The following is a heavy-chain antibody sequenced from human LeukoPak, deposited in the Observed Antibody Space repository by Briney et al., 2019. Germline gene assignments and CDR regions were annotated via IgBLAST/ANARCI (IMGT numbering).Heavy chain of an antibody. CDR1: GFTFSSYG. CDR3: ARVMVSGSYEN. D-gene: IGHD1-26*01. J-gene: IGHJ4*02. CDR2: IWYDGSNK. V-gene: IGHV3-33*01. Sequence: GGSLRLSCAASGFTFSSYGMHWVRQAPGKGLERVAVIWYDGSNKYYADSVKGRFTISRDNSKNTLYLQMNSLRAEDTAVYYCARVMVSGSYENWGQGTLVTVSS.